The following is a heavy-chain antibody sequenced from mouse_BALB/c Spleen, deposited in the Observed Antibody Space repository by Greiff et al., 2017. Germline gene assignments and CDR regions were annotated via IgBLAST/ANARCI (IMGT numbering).Heavy chain of an antibody. CDR2: IYPGNSDT. D-gene: IGHD1-1*01. Sequence: VQLKESGTVLARPGASVKMSCKASGYTFTSYWMHWVKQRPGQGLEWIGAIYPGNSDTSYNQKFKGKAKLTAVTSTSTAYMELSSLTNEDSAVYYCTRNSDYYGSSLYYFDYWGQGTTLTVSS. CDR3: TRNSDYYGSSLYYFDY. CDR1: GYTFTSYW. J-gene: IGHJ2*01. V-gene: IGHV1-5*01.